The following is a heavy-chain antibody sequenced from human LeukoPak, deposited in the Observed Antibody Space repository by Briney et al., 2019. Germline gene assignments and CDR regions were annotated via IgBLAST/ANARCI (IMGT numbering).Heavy chain of an antibody. CDR3: VRDACPGSTNGVCYSGYYYMDV. CDR2: ISSSGSTI. J-gene: IGHJ6*03. D-gene: IGHD2-8*01. Sequence: GGSLRLSCAASGFTFSDYYMSWIRQAPGKGLEWVSYISSSGSTIYYADSVKGRFTISRDNAKNSLYLQMNSLRAEDTAVYYCVRDACPGSTNGVCYSGYYYMDVWGKGTTVTVSS. CDR1: GFTFSDYY. V-gene: IGHV3-11*04.